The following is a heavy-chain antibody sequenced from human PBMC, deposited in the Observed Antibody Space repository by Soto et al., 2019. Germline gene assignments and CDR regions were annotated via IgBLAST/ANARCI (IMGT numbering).Heavy chain of an antibody. CDR1: GFTFSSYW. CDR2: IKDGVIAK. J-gene: IGHJ4*02. Sequence: GGSLRLSCAASGFTFSSYWMSWVRQAPGKGLEWVSGIKDGVIAKYYADSVKGRFTISRDNSRKVLYLQMNSLRVEDTAIYYCAKDRQPDGIWTFDYWGQGTSVTVSS. V-gene: IGHV3-7*03. D-gene: IGHD3-9*01. CDR3: AKDRQPDGIWTFDY.